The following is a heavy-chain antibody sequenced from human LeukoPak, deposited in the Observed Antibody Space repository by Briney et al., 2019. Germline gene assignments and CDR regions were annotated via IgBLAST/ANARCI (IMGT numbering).Heavy chain of an antibody. J-gene: IGHJ4*02. D-gene: IGHD2-2*01. CDR1: GFTFSSYS. CDR2: ISSSSSTI. Sequence: PGGSLRLSCAASGFTFSSYSMNWVRQAPGKGLEWVSYISSSSSTIYYADSVKGRFTISRDNAKNSLYLQMNSLRDEDTAVYYCARDDVVVPAAPTIGIVYWGQGTLVTVSS. V-gene: IGHV3-48*02. CDR3: ARDDVVVPAAPTIGIVY.